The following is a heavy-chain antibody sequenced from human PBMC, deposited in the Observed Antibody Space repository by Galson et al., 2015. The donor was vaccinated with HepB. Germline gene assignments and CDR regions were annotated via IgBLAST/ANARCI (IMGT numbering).Heavy chain of an antibody. J-gene: IGHJ4*02. CDR3: ARADSSVGSLDY. CDR1: GFTFSSYS. CDR2: ISSSSSYI. D-gene: IGHD2-15*01. Sequence: LRLSCAASGFTFSSYSMNWVRQAPGKGLEWVSSISSSSSYIYYADSVKGRFTISRDNAKNSLYLQMNSLRAEDTAVYYCARADSSVGSLDYWGQGTLVTVSS. V-gene: IGHV3-21*01.